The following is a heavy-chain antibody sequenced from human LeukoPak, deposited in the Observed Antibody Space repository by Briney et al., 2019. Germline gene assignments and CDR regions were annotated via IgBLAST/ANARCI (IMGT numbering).Heavy chain of an antibody. CDR3: AKDVRRVYFDY. Sequence: GGSLRLSCAASGFTFSSYAMSWVRQAPGKGLEWVSAISGSGGSTYYADSVKGRFTISRDNSKNTLYLQMNSLRAEDTVVYYSAKDVRRVYFDYWGQGTLVTVSS. CDR2: ISGSGGST. CDR1: GFTFSSYA. V-gene: IGHV3-23*01. J-gene: IGHJ4*02. D-gene: IGHD1-14*01.